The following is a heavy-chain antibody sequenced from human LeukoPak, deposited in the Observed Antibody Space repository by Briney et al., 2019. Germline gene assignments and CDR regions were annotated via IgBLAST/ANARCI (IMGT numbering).Heavy chain of an antibody. CDR1: GGSISSYY. Sequence: SETLSLTCTVSGGSISSYYWGWIRQPPGKGLEWIGYIYYSGSTNYNPSLKSRVTISVDTSKNQFSLKLSSVTAADTAVYYCARLSGYYYYYMDVWGKGTTVTISS. V-gene: IGHV4-59*01. CDR2: IYYSGST. CDR3: ARLSGYYYYYMDV. J-gene: IGHJ6*03.